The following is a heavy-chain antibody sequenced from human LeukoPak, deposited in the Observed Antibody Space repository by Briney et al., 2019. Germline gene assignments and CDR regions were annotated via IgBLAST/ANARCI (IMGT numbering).Heavy chain of an antibody. Sequence: PGGSLRLSCAASGFTFSSYSMNWVRQAPGKGLEWVSSISSSSSYIYYADSVKGRFTISRDNAKNSLYLRMNSLRAEDTAVYYCARDGTVYSGYDLVYWGQGTLVTVSS. CDR3: ARDGTVYSGYDLVY. V-gene: IGHV3-21*01. CDR1: GFTFSSYS. CDR2: ISSSSSYI. D-gene: IGHD5-12*01. J-gene: IGHJ4*02.